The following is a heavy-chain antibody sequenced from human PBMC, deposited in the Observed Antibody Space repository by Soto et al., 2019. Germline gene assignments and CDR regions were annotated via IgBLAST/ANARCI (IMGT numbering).Heavy chain of an antibody. CDR1: GYMFASYG. V-gene: IGHV1-18*01. CDR2: INTYNGNI. D-gene: IGHD1-1*01. Sequence: QVQLVQSGAEVKKPGASVKVSCKVSGYMFASYGISWARQAPGQGLEWMGWINTYNGNINYAQKSQGRVTMTTDTSTSTAYMELRGLGSDDTALYYFARERGAYKYFDYWGQGTLVTVSS. J-gene: IGHJ4*02. CDR3: ARERGAYKYFDY.